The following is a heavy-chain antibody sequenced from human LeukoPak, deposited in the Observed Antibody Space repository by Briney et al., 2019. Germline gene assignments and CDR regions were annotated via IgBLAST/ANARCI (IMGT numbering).Heavy chain of an antibody. Sequence: ASVEVSCKASGYTLTSYYMHWMRQAPGQGLEWMGIINPSGGSTSYAQKFQGRVTMTRDTSTSTVYMELSSLRSEDTAVYYCARVYDFWSGSEYYFDYWGQGTLVTVSS. CDR2: INPSGGST. D-gene: IGHD3-3*01. CDR1: GYTLTSYY. V-gene: IGHV1-46*01. CDR3: ARVYDFWSGSEYYFDY. J-gene: IGHJ4*02.